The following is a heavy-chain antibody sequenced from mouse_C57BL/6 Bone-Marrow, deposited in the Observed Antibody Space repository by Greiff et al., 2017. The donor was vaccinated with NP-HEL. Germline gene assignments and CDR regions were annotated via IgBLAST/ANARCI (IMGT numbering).Heavy chain of an antibody. V-gene: IGHV5-4*01. Sequence: EVQLQESGGGLVKPGGSLKLSCAASGFTFSSYAMSWVRQTPEKRLEWVATISYGGSYNYYPDTVTGRFTISRDNDKNNLNLQMNHLKSEDTAMYYCARGWLLRRDAMDYWGQGTSVTVSS. CDR2: ISYGGSYN. CDR3: ARGWLLRRDAMDY. D-gene: IGHD2-3*01. CDR1: GFTFSSYA. J-gene: IGHJ4*01.